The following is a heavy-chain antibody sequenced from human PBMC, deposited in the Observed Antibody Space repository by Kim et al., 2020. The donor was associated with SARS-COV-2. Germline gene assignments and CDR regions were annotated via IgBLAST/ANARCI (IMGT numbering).Heavy chain of an antibody. CDR3: AKGHPEPYYYDSSGYSDAFDI. CDR1: GFTFSSYG. D-gene: IGHD3-22*01. Sequence: GGSLRLSCAASGFTFSSYGMHWVRQAPGKGLEWVAVISYDGSNKYYADSVKGRFTISRDNSKNTLYLQMNSLRAEDTAVYYCAKGHPEPYYYDSSGYSDAFDIWGQGTMVTVSS. V-gene: IGHV3-30*18. CDR2: ISYDGSNK. J-gene: IGHJ3*02.